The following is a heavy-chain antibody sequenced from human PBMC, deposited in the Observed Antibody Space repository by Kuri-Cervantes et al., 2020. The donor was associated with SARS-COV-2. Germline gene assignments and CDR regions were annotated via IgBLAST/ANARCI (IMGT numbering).Heavy chain of an antibody. CDR1: GHTNYY. J-gene: IGHJ4*02. CDR2: FDPNTHNT. D-gene: IGHD3-3*01. Sequence: ASVKVSCKASGHTNYYIHWVRQAPGHGLEWVGMFDPNTHNTISAQRFQGRVTMTTDTSTSTAYMELRSLTSDDTAVYYCVRNMYYDFWSAYGDWGQGTLVTVSS. V-gene: IGHV1-46*01. CDR3: VRNMYYDFWSAYGD.